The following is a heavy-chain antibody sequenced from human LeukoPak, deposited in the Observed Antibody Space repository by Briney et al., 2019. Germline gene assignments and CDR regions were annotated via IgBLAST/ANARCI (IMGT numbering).Heavy chain of an antibody. J-gene: IGHJ5*02. CDR2: IYYSGST. Sequence: PSETLSLTCTVSGGSISSYYWSWIRQPPGKGLEWIGYIYYSGSTNYNPSLKSRVTISVDTSKNQFSLKLSSVTAADTAVYYCARDLDRPDNWFDPWGQGTLVTVSS. CDR3: ARDLDRPDNWFDP. CDR1: GGSISSYY. V-gene: IGHV4-59*01.